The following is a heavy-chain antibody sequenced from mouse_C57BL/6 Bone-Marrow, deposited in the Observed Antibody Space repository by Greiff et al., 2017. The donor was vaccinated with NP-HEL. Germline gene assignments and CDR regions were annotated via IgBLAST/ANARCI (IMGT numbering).Heavy chain of an antibody. CDR1: GYTFTSYW. CDR3: ARAYYGSSHYAMDY. Sequence: QVHVKQPGAELVRPGSSVKLSCKASGYTFTSYWMHWVKQRPIQGLEWIGNIDPSDSETHYNQKFKDKATLTVDKSSSTAYMQLSSLTSEDSAVYYCARAYYGSSHYAMDYWGQGTSVTVSS. V-gene: IGHV1-52*01. D-gene: IGHD1-1*01. CDR2: IDPSDSET. J-gene: IGHJ4*01.